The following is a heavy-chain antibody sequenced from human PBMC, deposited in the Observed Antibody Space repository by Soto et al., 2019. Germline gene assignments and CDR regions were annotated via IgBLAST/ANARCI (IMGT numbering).Heavy chain of an antibody. Sequence: ASVKVSCKTSGGTFSSYAISWLLQAPGQGLEWMGGIIPIFDTANYAQKFQGRVTITADESTSTAYMELSSLRSEDTAVYYCGRHDCISTSCYYYYYYSMDVWGQGTTVTVSS. D-gene: IGHD2-2*01. CDR2: IIPIFDTA. V-gene: IGHV1-69*13. CDR3: GRHDCISTSCYYYYYYSMDV. CDR1: GGTFSSYA. J-gene: IGHJ6*02.